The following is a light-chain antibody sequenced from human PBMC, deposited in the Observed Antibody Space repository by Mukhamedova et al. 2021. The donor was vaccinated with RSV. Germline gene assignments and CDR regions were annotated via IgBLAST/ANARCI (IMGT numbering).Light chain of an antibody. J-gene: IGKJ4*01. CDR2: GAS. Sequence: SVSSNLAWYQQKPGQAPRLLICGASTRATGIPARFSGGGSGTEFTLTISSMQSEDFAVYFCQQYNNWPLTFGGGTKVESK. V-gene: IGKV3-15*01. CDR1: SVSSN. CDR3: QQYNNWPLT.